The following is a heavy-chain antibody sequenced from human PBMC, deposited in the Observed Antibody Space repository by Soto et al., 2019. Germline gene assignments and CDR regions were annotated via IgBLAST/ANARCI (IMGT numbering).Heavy chain of an antibody. CDR2: IYYSGST. CDR1: GGSISSYY. V-gene: IGHV4-59*08. D-gene: IGHD3-3*01. J-gene: IGHJ4*02. CDR3: ARFPLRFLEGRGY. Sequence: SETLSLTCTVSGGSISSYYWSWIRQPPGKGLEWIGYIYYSGSTNYNPPLKSRVTISVDTSKNQFSLKLSSVTAADTAVYYCARFPLRFLEGRGYWGQGTLVTVSS.